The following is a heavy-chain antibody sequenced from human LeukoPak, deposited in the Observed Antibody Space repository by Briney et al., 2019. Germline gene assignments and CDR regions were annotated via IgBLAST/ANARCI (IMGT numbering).Heavy chain of an antibody. CDR3: ARGGDSSSTRRTRQFDY. Sequence: SETLSLSCAVYGGSSSGYYWSWIRQPPGKGREWMGEINHSGSTNYNTSLQSRVTISVDRSKNQFSLQLSSVTAADTAVYYCARGGDSSSTRRTRQFDYWGQGALVTVSS. CDR1: GGSSSGYY. D-gene: IGHD6-13*01. V-gene: IGHV4-34*01. CDR2: INHSGST. J-gene: IGHJ4*02.